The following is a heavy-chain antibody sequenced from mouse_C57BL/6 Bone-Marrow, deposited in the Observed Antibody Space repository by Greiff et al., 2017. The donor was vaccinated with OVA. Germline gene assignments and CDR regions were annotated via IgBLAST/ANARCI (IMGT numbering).Heavy chain of an antibody. V-gene: IGHV1-63*01. CDR2: IYPGGGYT. CDR3: AREDYYYGSSSAWFAY. D-gene: IGHD1-1*01. Sequence: VQLQQSGAELVRPGTSVKMSCKASGYTFTNYWIGWAKQRPGHGLEWIGDIYPGGGYTNYNEKFKGKATLTADTSSSTAYMQCSSLTSEDSAIYYGAREDYYYGSSSAWFAYWGQGTLVTVSA. J-gene: IGHJ3*01. CDR1: GYTFTNYW.